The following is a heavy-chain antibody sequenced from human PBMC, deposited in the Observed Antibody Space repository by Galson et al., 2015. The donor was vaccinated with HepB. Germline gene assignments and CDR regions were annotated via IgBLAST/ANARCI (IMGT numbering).Heavy chain of an antibody. D-gene: IGHD6-19*01. CDR2: ISSSSSYI. CDR3: ARESSGRYYFDY. V-gene: IGHV3-21*01. CDR1: GFTFNSYS. J-gene: IGHJ4*02. Sequence: SLRLSCAASGFTFNSYSMNWVRQAPGQGLEWVSSISSSSSYIYYADSVKGRFTISRDNAKNSLYLQMNSLRAEDTAVYYCARESSGRYYFDYWGPRALLTASS.